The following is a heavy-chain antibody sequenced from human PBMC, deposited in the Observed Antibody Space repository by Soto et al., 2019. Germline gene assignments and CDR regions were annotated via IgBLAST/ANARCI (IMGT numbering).Heavy chain of an antibody. D-gene: IGHD2-15*01. CDR3: ARGPATIVVVVAATTFDY. CDR2: IIPIFGTA. Sequence: QVQLVQSGAEVKKPGSSVKVSCKASGGTFSSYAISWVRQAPGQGLEWMGGIIPIFGTANYAQKFQGRVTITADESTSTAYMELSSLRSEDMAVYYCARGPATIVVVVAATTFDYWGQGTLVTVSS. J-gene: IGHJ4*02. CDR1: GGTFSSYA. V-gene: IGHV1-69*12.